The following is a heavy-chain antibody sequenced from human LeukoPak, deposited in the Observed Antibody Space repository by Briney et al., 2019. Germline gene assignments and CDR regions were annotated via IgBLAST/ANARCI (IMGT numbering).Heavy chain of an antibody. J-gene: IGHJ5*02. D-gene: IGHD3-10*01. CDR2: INHSGST. Sequence: SETLSLTCTVSGGSISSSSYYWSWIRQPPGKGLEWIGEINHSGSTNYNPSLKSRVTISVDTSKNQFSLKLSSVTAADTAVYYCASSITMVRGVAQFDPWGQGTLVTVSS. CDR3: ASSITMVRGVAQFDP. CDR1: GGSISSSSYY. V-gene: IGHV4-39*07.